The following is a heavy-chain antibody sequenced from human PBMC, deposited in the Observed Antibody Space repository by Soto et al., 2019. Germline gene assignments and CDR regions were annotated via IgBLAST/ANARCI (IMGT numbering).Heavy chain of an antibody. Sequence: ASVKVSCKASGYTFTSYGISWVRQAPGQGLEWMGWISAYNGNTNYAQKLQGRVTMTTDTSTSTAYMELRSLRSDDTAVYYCASYGSGTNVSSSYFDYWGQGTLVTVSS. CDR3: ASYGSGTNVSSSYFDY. CDR1: GYTFTSYG. V-gene: IGHV1-18*01. D-gene: IGHD3-10*01. J-gene: IGHJ4*03. CDR2: ISAYNGNT.